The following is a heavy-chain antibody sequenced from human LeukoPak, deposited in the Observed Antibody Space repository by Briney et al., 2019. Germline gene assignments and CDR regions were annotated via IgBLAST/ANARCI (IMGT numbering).Heavy chain of an antibody. V-gene: IGHV4-34*01. CDR1: GFTFSTYW. D-gene: IGHD6-19*01. J-gene: IGHJ4*02. Sequence: GSLRLSCAASGFTFSTYWMHWVRQAPGKGLEWIGEINHSGSTNYNPSLKSRVTISVDTSKNQFSLKLSSVTAADTAVYYCARDSALAQAVMFDYWGQGTLVTVSS. CDR3: ARDSALAQAVMFDY. CDR2: INHSGST.